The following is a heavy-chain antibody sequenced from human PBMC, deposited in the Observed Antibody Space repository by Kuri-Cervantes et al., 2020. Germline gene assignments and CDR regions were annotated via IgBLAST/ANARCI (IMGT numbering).Heavy chain of an antibody. Sequence: SETLSLTCAVYGGSFSGYYWSWIRQPPGKGLEWIGEINHSGSTNYNPSLKSRVTISVDTSKNQFSLKLSSVTAADTAVYYCAKGPVVGRSFYYFDYWGQGTLVTVSS. CDR2: INHSGST. J-gene: IGHJ4*02. V-gene: IGHV4-34*01. CDR3: AKGPVVGRSFYYFDY. D-gene: IGHD3-16*02. CDR1: GGSFSGYY.